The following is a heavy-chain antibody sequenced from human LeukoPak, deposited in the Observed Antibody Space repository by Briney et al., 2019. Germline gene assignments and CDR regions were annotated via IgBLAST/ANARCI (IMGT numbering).Heavy chain of an antibody. D-gene: IGHD2-2*01. V-gene: IGHV3-11*01. J-gene: IGHJ6*03. CDR3: AREDIAVVPTGMNYYMDV. CDR1: GFTFSDYY. CDR2: ISSSGSTI. Sequence: GGSLRLSCAASGFTFSDYYLTWIRQAPGKGLEWVSYISSSGSTIYYADSVKGPFTLSRDNDRNSLYLQMNSLRAEDTAVYYCAREDIAVVPTGMNYYMDVWGKGTTVTVSS.